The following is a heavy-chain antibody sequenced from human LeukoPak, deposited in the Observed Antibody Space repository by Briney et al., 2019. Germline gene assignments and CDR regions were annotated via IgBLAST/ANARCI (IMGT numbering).Heavy chain of an antibody. D-gene: IGHD5-18*01. J-gene: IGHJ4*02. CDR2: IIPIFGTA. CDR3: ARGGYSYGTSFDY. CDR1: GGTFSSYA. Sequence: SVKVSCKASGGTFSSYAISWVRQAPGQGLEWMGRIIPIFGTANYAQKFQGRVTLTTDESTSTAYMELSSLRSEDTAVYYCARGGYSYGTSFDYWGQGTLVTVSS. V-gene: IGHV1-69*05.